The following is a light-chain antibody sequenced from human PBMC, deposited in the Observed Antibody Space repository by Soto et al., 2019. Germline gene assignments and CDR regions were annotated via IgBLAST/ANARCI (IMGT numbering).Light chain of an antibody. CDR1: SSDVGNYNY. CDR2: DVN. CDR3: CSYAGSYTWV. V-gene: IGLV2-11*01. Sequence: QSALTQPRSVSGTPGQSVTISCTGTSSDVGNYNYVSWYQQHPGKAPKVMIYDVNKWPSGVPDRFSGSKSGNPASLTISGLQAEDEADYYCCSYAGSYTWVFGGVTKLTVL. J-gene: IGLJ3*02.